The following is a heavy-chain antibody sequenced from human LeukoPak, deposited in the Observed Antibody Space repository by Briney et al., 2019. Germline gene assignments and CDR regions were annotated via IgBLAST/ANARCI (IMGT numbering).Heavy chain of an antibody. J-gene: IGHJ3*02. CDR2: IIPIFGTA. D-gene: IGHD2-2*01. V-gene: IGHV1-69*13. CDR1: GGTFSSYA. Sequence: SVKVSCKASGGTFSSYAISWVRQAPGQGLEWMGGIIPIFGTANYAQKFQGRVTITADESTSKAYMELSSLRSEDTAVYYCASGKDLGYCSSTSCYRAFDIWGQGTMVTVSS. CDR3: ASGKDLGYCSSTSCYRAFDI.